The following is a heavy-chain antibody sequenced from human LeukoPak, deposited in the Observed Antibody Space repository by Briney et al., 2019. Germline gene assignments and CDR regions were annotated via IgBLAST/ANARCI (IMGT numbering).Heavy chain of an antibody. Sequence: GSLRLXXXASGFTFSSXWMNWARQAPGKGLEWVASINHNGNVNYYVDSVKGRFTISRDNAKNSLYLQMSNLRAEDTAVYFCARGGGLDVWGQGATVTVSS. CDR3: ARGGGLDV. D-gene: IGHD3-16*01. CDR2: INHNGNVN. V-gene: IGHV3-7*03. CDR1: GFTFSSXW. J-gene: IGHJ6*02.